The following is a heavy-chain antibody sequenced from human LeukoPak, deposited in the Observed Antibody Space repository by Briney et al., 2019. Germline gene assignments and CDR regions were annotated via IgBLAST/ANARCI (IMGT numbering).Heavy chain of an antibody. J-gene: IGHJ4*02. CDR3: ARNWQQPFHLDY. V-gene: IGHV3-21*01. D-gene: IGHD6-13*01. CDR1: GFTFSSYS. CDR2: ISSSSSYI. Sequence: GGSLRLSCAASGFTFSSYSMNWVRQAPGKGLEWVSSISSSSSYIYYADSVKGRFTISRDNAKNSLYLQMNSLRAEDTAVYYCARNWQQPFHLDYWGQGTLVTVSS.